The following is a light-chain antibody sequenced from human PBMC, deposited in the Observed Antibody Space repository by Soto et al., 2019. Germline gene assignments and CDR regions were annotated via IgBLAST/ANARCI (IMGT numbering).Light chain of an antibody. Sequence: DIQMTQSPSTLSASVLDTVNVTFRASQSVSGWLAWYQQKPGEAPKLLIYDVSSLQSGVPSRFSGSGSGTEFTLTISSLQPDDFATYYCQHYKMYSPWKFGQGTKVDIK. V-gene: IGKV1-5*01. CDR2: DVS. J-gene: IGKJ1*01. CDR1: QSVSGW. CDR3: QHYKMYSPWK.